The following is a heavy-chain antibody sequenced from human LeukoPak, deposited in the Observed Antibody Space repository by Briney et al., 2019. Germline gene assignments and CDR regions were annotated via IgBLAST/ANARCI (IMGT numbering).Heavy chain of an antibody. CDR3: AKALDVRATGSYVH. V-gene: IGHV3-23*01. Sequence: GGSLRLSCAASGFTFSSYAMSWVRQAPGQGLEWVSAISGSGSSTYYADSVKGRFTISRDNSKTTLYLQMNSLRAEDTAVYYCAKALDVRATGSYVHWGQGTLVTVSS. CDR2: ISGSGSST. J-gene: IGHJ4*02. D-gene: IGHD1-26*01. CDR1: GFTFSSYA.